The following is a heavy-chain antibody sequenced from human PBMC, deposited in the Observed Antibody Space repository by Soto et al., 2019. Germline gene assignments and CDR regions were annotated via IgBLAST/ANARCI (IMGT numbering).Heavy chain of an antibody. CDR1: TFTFSTYA. V-gene: IGHV3-23*01. D-gene: IGHD1-7*01. CDR3: ATTNWYYWFAH. Sequence: EVQLLESGGGLVQPGGSLRLSCAASTFTFSTYAVSWVRQAPGKGLEWVSTISGSGGNTYYADSVKGRFTISRDNSKNTLFLQMNSLRAEDTAVYYCATTNWYYWFAHWGQGTLVTVSS. CDR2: ISGSGGNT. J-gene: IGHJ5*02.